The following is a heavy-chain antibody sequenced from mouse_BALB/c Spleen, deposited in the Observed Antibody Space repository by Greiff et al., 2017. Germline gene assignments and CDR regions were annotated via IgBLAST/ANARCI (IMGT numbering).Heavy chain of an antibody. J-gene: IGHJ4*01. V-gene: IGHV1-7*01. CDR2: INPSTGYT. D-gene: IGHD2-14*01. CDR3: AKRDYRYDEGNYYAMDY. CDR1: GYTFTSYW. Sequence: VQLQQSGAELAKPGASVKMSCKASGYTFTSYWMHWVKQRPGQGLEWIGYINPSTGYTEYNQKFKDKATLTADKSSSTAYMQLSSLTSEDSAVYYCAKRDYRYDEGNYYAMDYWGQGTSVTVSS.